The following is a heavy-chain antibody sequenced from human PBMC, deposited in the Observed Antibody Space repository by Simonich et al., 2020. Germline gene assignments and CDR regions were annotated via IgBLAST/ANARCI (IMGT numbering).Heavy chain of an antibody. D-gene: IGHD1-1*01. Sequence: QVQLQQWGAGLLKPSETLSLTCAVYGGSFSGYYWGWIRQPPGKGLEWIGENNHSGSNNYNPSPKGRVTISVDTSKNQFSLKLSSVTAADTAVYYCARGKGWKNAFDIWGQGTMVTVSS. V-gene: IGHV4-34*01. CDR3: ARGKGWKNAFDI. CDR1: GGSFSGYY. J-gene: IGHJ3*02. CDR2: NNHSGSN.